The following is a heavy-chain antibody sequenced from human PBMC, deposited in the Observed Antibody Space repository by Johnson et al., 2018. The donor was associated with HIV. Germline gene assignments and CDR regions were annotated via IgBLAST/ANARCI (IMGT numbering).Heavy chain of an antibody. V-gene: IGHV3-66*02. CDR1: GFTVSSNY. CDR2: LYSGGST. CDR3: ARARYTSDWYLYDAFDL. D-gene: IGHD6-13*01. Sequence: VQLVESGGGLVQPGGSLRLSCAASGFTVSSNYMTWVRQAPGKGLEWVSILYSGGSTYYADSVKGRFSISRDNSKNTLFLQMDSLRAEDTAVYFCARARYTSDWYLYDAFDLWGQGTMVTVSS. J-gene: IGHJ3*01.